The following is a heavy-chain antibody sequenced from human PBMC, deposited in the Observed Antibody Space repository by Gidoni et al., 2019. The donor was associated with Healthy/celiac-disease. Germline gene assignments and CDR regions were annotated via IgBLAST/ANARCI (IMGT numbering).Heavy chain of an antibody. V-gene: IGHV3-43*01. Sequence: EVQLVESGGVVVQPGGSLRLSCAASGFTFDDYTMHWVRQAPGKGLEWVSLISWDGGSTYYADSVKGRFTISRDNSKNSLYLQMNSLRTEDTALYYCAKGSGIAVAGDYFDYWGQGTLVTVSS. CDR2: ISWDGGST. D-gene: IGHD6-19*01. CDR3: AKGSGIAVAGDYFDY. J-gene: IGHJ4*02. CDR1: GFTFDDYT.